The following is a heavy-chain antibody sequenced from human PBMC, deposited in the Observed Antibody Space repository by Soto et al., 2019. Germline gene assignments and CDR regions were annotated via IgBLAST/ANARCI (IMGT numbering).Heavy chain of an antibody. D-gene: IGHD3-16*02. CDR2: IYPGDSDT. Sequence: GESLKISCKGSGYSFTSYWNGWVRQMPGKGLEWMGIIYPGDSDTRYSPSFQGQVTISADKSISTAYLQWSSLKASDTAMYYCARRAREDVWGSYRYPDAFDIWGQGTMVTVSS. V-gene: IGHV5-51*01. CDR3: ARRAREDVWGSYRYPDAFDI. CDR1: GYSFTSYW. J-gene: IGHJ3*02.